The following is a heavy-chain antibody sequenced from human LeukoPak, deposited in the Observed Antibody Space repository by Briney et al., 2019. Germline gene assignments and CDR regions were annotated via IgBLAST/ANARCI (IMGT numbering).Heavy chain of an antibody. CDR3: ARRVVVPAVCFDY. V-gene: IGHV4-34*01. D-gene: IGHD2-15*01. CDR1: GASISGYY. CDR2: INHSGST. Sequence: PSETLSLTCSVSGASISGYYWTWIRQPPGKGLEWIGEINHSGSTNYNPSLKIRITISVDMSKNQFSLKLSSVTAADTAVYYCARRVVVPAVCFDYWGQGTLVTVSS. J-gene: IGHJ4*02.